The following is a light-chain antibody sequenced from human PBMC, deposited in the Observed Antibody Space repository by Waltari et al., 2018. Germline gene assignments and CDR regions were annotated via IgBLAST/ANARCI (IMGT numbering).Light chain of an antibody. V-gene: IGLV8-61*01. CDR2: STN. Sequence: QTVVTQEPSFSVSPGGTVTLTCGLSSGSVSTSYYPSWYQQTPGQPPRTLIYSTNTRPAGVPDRFSGSILGNKAALTITGAQADDESDYYCVLYMGSGISVFGGGTKLTVL. CDR1: SGSVSTSYY. CDR3: VLYMGSGISV. J-gene: IGLJ3*02.